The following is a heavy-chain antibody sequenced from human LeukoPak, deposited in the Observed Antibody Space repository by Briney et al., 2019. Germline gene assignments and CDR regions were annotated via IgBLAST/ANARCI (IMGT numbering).Heavy chain of an antibody. Sequence: PSETLSLTCSVSGASISSHYWSWIRQPPGKGLEWIGYIHYSGSTNYNPSLKSRVTISVDTSKNQFSLKLSSVTAADTAVYYCARLIDSSGWYVIDSWGQGTLVSVSS. D-gene: IGHD6-19*01. CDR3: ARLIDSSGWYVIDS. CDR1: GASISSHY. CDR2: IHYSGST. V-gene: IGHV4-59*11. J-gene: IGHJ4*02.